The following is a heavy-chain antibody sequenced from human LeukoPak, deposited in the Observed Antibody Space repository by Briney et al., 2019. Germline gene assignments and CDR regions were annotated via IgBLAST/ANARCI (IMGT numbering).Heavy chain of an antibody. CDR3: ARGRGPSGSTRYYYYYMDV. Sequence: SETLSLTCTVSGGSISSSSYYWGWIRQPPGKGLEWIGSIYYSGSTYYNPSLKSRVTISVDTSKNQFSLKLSSVTAADTAVYYCARGRGPSGSTRYYYYYMDVWGKGTTVTISS. CDR2: IYYSGST. D-gene: IGHD1-26*01. CDR1: GGSISSSSYY. V-gene: IGHV4-39*07. J-gene: IGHJ6*03.